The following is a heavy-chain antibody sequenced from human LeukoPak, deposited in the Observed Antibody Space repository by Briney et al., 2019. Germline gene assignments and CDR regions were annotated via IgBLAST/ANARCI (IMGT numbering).Heavy chain of an antibody. CDR2: IYYSGST. Sequence: SETLSLTCTVSGGSISSGDYYWSWIRQPPGKGLEWIGYIYYSGSTYYNPSLKSRVTISVDTSKNQFSLKLSSVTAADTAVYYCARIVGGDYVEDYWGQGTLVTVSS. D-gene: IGHD4-17*01. CDR3: ARIVGGDYVEDY. CDR1: GGSISSGDYY. V-gene: IGHV4-30-4*01. J-gene: IGHJ4*02.